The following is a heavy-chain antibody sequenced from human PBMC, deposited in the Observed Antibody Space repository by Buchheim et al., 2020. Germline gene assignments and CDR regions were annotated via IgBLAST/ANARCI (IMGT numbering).Heavy chain of an antibody. CDR2: IKIKIDGGTT. CDR1: GFTFSNAW. D-gene: IGHD2-21*01. J-gene: IGHJ4*02. V-gene: IGHV3-15*01. CDR3: VTGAYCAGECYSGRFDY. Sequence: EVQLVESGGGLVEPGGSLRLSCAASGFTFSNAWMSWVRQAPGKGLEWIGRIKIKIDGGTTDYAAPVKGRFTISRDDSRDTLYLQMNTLKSEDTGVYYCVTGAYCAGECYSGRFDYWGQGNL.